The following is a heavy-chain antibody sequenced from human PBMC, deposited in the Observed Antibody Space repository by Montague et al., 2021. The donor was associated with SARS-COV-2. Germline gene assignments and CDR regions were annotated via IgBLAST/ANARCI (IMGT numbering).Heavy chain of an antibody. CDR2: IKGDGTT. J-gene: IGHJ4*02. D-gene: IGHD2-21*01. Sequence: SLRLSCAASGFTFSSYWMHWVRQTPGEGLVWVSRIKGDGTTSYADSVKGRFTISRDNAKNTLYLQMSSLRVEDTAMYYCTRDMVLWSDAVGFGYWGQGTLVTVSS. CDR1: GFTFSSYW. V-gene: IGHV3-74*01. CDR3: TRDMVLWSDAVGFGY.